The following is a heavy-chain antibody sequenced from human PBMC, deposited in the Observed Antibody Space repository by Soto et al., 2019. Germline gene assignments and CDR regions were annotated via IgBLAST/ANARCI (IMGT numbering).Heavy chain of an antibody. CDR1: GGSFSGYY. CDR2: INHSGST. J-gene: IGHJ6*02. CDR3: ARELITMIVVVILPDYYYGMDV. Sequence: SETLSLTCAVYGGSFSGYYWSWIRQPPGKGLEWIGEINHSGSTNYKPSLKGRVTISVDTSKNQFSLKLSSVTAADTAVYYCARELITMIVVVILPDYYYGMDVWGQGTTVTVSS. D-gene: IGHD3-22*01. V-gene: IGHV4-34*01.